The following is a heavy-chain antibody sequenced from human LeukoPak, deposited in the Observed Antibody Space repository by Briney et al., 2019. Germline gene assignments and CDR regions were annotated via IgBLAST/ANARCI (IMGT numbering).Heavy chain of an antibody. Sequence: SETLSLTCTVSGGSISGYYWTWIRQPPGKGLEWIGYIYYSGSTNYNPSLKSRVTISVDTSKNQLSLKLSSVTAADTAVYYCARHVTGGSYKRGWFDPWGQGTLVTVSS. CDR2: IYYSGST. D-gene: IGHD1-26*01. J-gene: IGHJ5*02. V-gene: IGHV4-59*08. CDR3: ARHVTGGSYKRGWFDP. CDR1: GGSISGYY.